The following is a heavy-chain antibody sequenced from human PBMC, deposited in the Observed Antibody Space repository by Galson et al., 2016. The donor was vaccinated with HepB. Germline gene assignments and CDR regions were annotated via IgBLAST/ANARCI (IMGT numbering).Heavy chain of an antibody. CDR2: ISAYNGST. CDR1: GYTFTSYG. V-gene: IGHV1-18*01. CDR3: ARDRRYCPGGVCYLI. J-gene: IGHJ4*02. D-gene: IGHD2-8*02. Sequence: SVKVSCKASGYTFTSYGINWVRQAPGQGLEWLGWISAYNGSTNYAQKLQGRVTMTTDTSTSTAYMELRSLRSDDTAVYSCARDRRYCPGGVCYLICGQGTLVTVSS.